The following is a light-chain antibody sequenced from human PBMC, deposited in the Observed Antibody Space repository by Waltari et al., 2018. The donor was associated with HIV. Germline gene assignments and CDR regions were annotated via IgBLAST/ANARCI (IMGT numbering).Light chain of an antibody. Sequence: QSALTQPRSVSGSPGQSVTISCTGTSSDVGGYNYVSWYQQHPGKAPKLMIYDVSKRPSEVPDRFSGSKSGNTASLTISGLQAEDEADYYCCSYAGSYTFGFGGGTKLTVL. CDR2: DVS. CDR3: CSYAGSYTFG. V-gene: IGLV2-11*01. J-gene: IGLJ2*01. CDR1: SSDVGGYNY.